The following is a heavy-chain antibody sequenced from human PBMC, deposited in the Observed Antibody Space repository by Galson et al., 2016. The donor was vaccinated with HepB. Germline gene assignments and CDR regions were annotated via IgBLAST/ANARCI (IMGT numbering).Heavy chain of an antibody. CDR1: GGSVNSDQYH. D-gene: IGHD3-16*01. CDR3: TTYLVGHGGTGY. CDR2: TYSGRSN. Sequence: SETLSLTCSVSGGSVNSDQYHWSWIRQPPGKGLQWLGHTYSGRSNTYNPSLKSRVTISIDTSKNQFSLTLSPVTAADTAVYYCTTYLVGHGGTGYWVKGTLVTVSS. J-gene: IGHJ4*02. V-gene: IGHV4-61*01.